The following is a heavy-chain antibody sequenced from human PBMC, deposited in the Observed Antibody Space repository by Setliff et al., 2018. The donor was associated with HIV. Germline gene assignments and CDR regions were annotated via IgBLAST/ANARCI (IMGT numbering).Heavy chain of an antibody. CDR1: GFSFSSFA. D-gene: IGHD1-26*01. J-gene: IGHJ6*03. V-gene: IGHV3-23*03. CDR2: IYGDGSYT. Sequence: GGSLRLSCAASGFSFSSFAMSWVRQAPGKGLELVSTIYGDGSYTYYGDSVQGRFTISRDNSQNTLHLQMNGLRVEDAAVYYCTTPSGSFYWDYYYYYMDVWGKGTTVTVSS. CDR3: TTPSGSFYWDYYYYYMDV.